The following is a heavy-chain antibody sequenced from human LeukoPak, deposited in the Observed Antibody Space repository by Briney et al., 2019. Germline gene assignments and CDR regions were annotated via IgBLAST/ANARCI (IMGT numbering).Heavy chain of an antibody. CDR1: GFTFNSYG. CDR2: IWCDGSKK. Sequence: GGSLRLSCAASGFTFNSYGMHWVRQAPGKGLEWVALIWCDGSKKYYADPVKGRFTISRDDSKNTLYLQMDNLRVEDTALYYCARGGLGERCIDYWGQGTLVTVSS. D-gene: IGHD3-16*01. CDR3: ARGGLGERCIDY. J-gene: IGHJ4*02. V-gene: IGHV3-33*01.